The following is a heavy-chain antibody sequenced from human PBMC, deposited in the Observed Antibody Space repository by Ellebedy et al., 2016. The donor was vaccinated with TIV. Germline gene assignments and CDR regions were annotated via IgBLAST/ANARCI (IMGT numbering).Heavy chain of an antibody. Sequence: GESLKISCAASGFTFSNYAMTWVRQAPGKGLEWVSVISGSGINTHYPDSLRGRFTISRDNSENTLYLQIDSLIAEDTAVYYCAQTNWGSGGFYGLDVWGQGTTVTVSS. CDR3: AQTNWGSGGFYGLDV. CDR1: GFTFSNYA. D-gene: IGHD7-27*01. CDR2: ISGSGINT. J-gene: IGHJ6*02. V-gene: IGHV3-23*01.